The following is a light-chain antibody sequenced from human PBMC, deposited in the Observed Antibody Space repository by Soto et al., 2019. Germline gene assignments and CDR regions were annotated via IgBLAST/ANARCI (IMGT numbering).Light chain of an antibody. CDR1: QSVSSN. J-gene: IGKJ1*01. V-gene: IGKV3-15*01. CDR2: GAS. CDR3: QQYNNWPRT. Sequence: EIVMTQSPATLSVSPGERATLSCRASQSVSSNLAWYQQKPGQAPSLLIYGASPRATVIPARFSGSVFGTDFTLTISSLQSEDFAVYYCQQYNNWPRTFGQGTKVDIK.